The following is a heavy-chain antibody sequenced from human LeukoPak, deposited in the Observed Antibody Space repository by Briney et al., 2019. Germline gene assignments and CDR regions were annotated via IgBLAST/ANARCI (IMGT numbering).Heavy chain of an antibody. V-gene: IGHV1-2*06. Sequence: ASVKVSCKASGYTFTGYYMHWVRQAPGQGLEWMGRINPNSGGTNYAQKFQGRVTMTRDTSISTAYMVLSRLRSGDTAVYYCARDLGGITIFGVVPRDYWGQGTLVTVSS. CDR2: INPNSGGT. D-gene: IGHD3-3*01. J-gene: IGHJ4*02. CDR3: ARDLGGITIFGVVPRDY. CDR1: GYTFTGYY.